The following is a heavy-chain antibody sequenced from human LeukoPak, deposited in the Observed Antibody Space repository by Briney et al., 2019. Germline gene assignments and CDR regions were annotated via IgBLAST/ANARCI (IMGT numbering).Heavy chain of an antibody. V-gene: IGHV3-23*01. J-gene: IGHJ4*02. CDR2: ICGSGSST. D-gene: IGHD2-15*01. CDR3: ARHCSGGSCYF. Sequence: RGSLRLSCAASGVTFSRYAMCWVRQAPGEGLEWVSAICGSGSSTYYANSVRGGFTISRDNSKNTLCLQVNSLRDEDTAVYYCARHCSGGSCYFWGQGTLVSVSS. CDR1: GVTFSRYA.